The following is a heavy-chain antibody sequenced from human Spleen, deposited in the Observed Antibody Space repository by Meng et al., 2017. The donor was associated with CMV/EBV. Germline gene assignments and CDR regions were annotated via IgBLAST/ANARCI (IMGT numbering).Heavy chain of an antibody. J-gene: IGHJ2*01. CDR3: ARGKRNWHFDL. CDR1: GDTFSSYP. V-gene: IGHV1-69*02. CDR2: ITPIIGVT. Sequence: CKVSGDTFSSYPITWVRQAPGQGLEWMGRITPIIGVTNHAQKFQGRLTITADRTTSTAYMELSSLRSEGTAVYYCARGKRNWHFDLWGRGTLVTVSS.